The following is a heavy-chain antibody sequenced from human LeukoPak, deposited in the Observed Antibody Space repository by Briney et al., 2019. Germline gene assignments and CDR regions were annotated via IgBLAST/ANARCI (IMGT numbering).Heavy chain of an antibody. CDR1: GYSISSGYY. Sequence: SETLSLTCAVSGYSISSGYYWGWIRQPPGKGLEWIGSIYHSGSTYYNPSLKSRVTISVDTSKNQFSLKLSSVTAADTAVYYCARHLRSRIAAAGPRQYYYYYMDVWGKGTTVTVSS. V-gene: IGHV4-38-2*01. J-gene: IGHJ6*03. D-gene: IGHD6-13*01. CDR2: IYHSGST. CDR3: ARHLRSRIAAAGPRQYYYYYMDV.